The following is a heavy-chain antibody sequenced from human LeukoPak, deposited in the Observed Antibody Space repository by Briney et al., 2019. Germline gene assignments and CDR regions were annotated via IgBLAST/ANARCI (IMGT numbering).Heavy chain of an antibody. CDR2: ISSGSSYI. D-gene: IGHD2-15*01. CDR3: ARDSPRGYCSGGSCYAWFDP. Sequence: GGSLRLSCAASGFTFSSYSMNWVRQAPGKGLEWVSSISSGSSYIYYADSVKGRFTISRDNAKNSLYLQMNSLRAEDTAVYYCARDSPRGYCSGGSCYAWFDPWGQGTLVTVSS. CDR1: GFTFSSYS. V-gene: IGHV3-21*01. J-gene: IGHJ5*02.